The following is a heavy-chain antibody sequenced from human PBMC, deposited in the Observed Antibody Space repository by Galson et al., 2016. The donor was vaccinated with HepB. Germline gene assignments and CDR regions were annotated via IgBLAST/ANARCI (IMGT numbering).Heavy chain of an antibody. CDR1: GGSISGNNW. CDR3: ASYLVRSWAGSDACDT. D-gene: IGHD6-13*01. Sequence: SETLSLTCAVSGGSISGNNWWSWVRQPPGKRLEWIGEIFHSGSNNYNPSLKSRVAMSVDKSRDHVSLRLISGTAADTAMYYSASYLVRSWAGSDACDTWGLGTMVTVSS. J-gene: IGHJ3*02. V-gene: IGHV4-4*02. CDR2: IFHSGSN.